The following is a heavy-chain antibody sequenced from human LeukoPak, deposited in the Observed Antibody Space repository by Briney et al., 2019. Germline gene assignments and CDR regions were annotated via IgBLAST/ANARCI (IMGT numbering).Heavy chain of an antibody. V-gene: IGHV1-18*01. Sequence: ASVKVSCKASGYTFTSYGISWVRQAPGQGLEWMGWISAHNGNTNYAQKLQGRVTMTTDTSTSTAYMELRSLRSDDTAVYYCARDHPPGIAAAGTYWGQGTLVTVSS. CDR1: GYTFTSYG. CDR2: ISAHNGNT. D-gene: IGHD6-13*01. J-gene: IGHJ4*02. CDR3: ARDHPPGIAAAGTY.